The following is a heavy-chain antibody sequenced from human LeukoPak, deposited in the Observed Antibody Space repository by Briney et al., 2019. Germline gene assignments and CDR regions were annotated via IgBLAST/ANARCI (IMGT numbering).Heavy chain of an antibody. J-gene: IGHJ4*02. D-gene: IGHD3-3*01. V-gene: IGHV3-11*01. CDR3: AKCSDDFWSGYSDY. CDR2: ISSSGSTK. Sequence: GGSLRLSCAASGFTFSDYYMFWIRQAPGKGLEWVSYISSSGSTKYYADSVKGRFTISRDNAKNSLYLQMNSLRAEDTAVYYCAKCSDDFWSGYSDYWGQGTLVTVSS. CDR1: GFTFSDYY.